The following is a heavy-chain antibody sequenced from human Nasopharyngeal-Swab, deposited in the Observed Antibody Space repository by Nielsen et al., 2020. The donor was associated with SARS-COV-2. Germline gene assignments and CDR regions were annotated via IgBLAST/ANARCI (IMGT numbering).Heavy chain of an antibody. CDR3: ARAVVWVGAAPSAVWGYFDY. V-gene: IGHV4-30-4*01. Sequence: RQAPGKGLEWFGYIYYSGSTYYNPSLKSRVTIAVDTSKNQFSLKLSSVTAADTAVYYCARAVVWVGAAPSAVWGYFDYWGQGTLVTVSS. CDR2: IYYSGST. D-gene: IGHD2-15*01. J-gene: IGHJ4*02.